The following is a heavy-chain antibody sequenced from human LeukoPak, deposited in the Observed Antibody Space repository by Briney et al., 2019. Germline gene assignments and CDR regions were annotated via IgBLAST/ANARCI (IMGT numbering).Heavy chain of an antibody. Sequence: SETLSLTCTVSGGPISSYYWSWIRQPPGKGLEWIGYIYYSGSTNYNPSLKSRVTISVDTSKNQFSLKLSSVTAADTAVYYCARFLLDAFDIWGQGTMVTVSS. CDR1: GGPISSYY. CDR2: IYYSGST. V-gene: IGHV4-59*01. CDR3: ARFLLDAFDI. J-gene: IGHJ3*02.